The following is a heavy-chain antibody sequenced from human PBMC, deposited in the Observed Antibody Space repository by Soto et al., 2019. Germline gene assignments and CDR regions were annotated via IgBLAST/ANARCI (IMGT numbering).Heavy chain of an antibody. CDR2: IKQDGREE. V-gene: IGHV3-7*01. Sequence: EVQLVESGGGLVQPGGSLRLSCAASGFTFSSYWMSWFRQAPGKGLEWVANIKQDGREENYVDSVKGRFTISRDNAKNALYLQMNSLTVEDTAVHYCAREIAARLWGKWTTVTVSP. CDR1: GFTFSSYW. J-gene: IGHJ6*04. D-gene: IGHD6-6*01. CDR3: AREIAARL.